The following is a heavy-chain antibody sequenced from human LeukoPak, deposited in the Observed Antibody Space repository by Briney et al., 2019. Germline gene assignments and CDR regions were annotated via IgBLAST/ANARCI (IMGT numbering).Heavy chain of an antibody. D-gene: IGHD3-9*01. CDR1: GGSISSGSYY. Sequence: SETLSLTCTVSGGSISSGSYYWSWIRQPAGKGLEWIGRIYTSGSTNYNPSLKSRVTISVDTSKNQFSLKLSSVTAADTAVYYCARQKLRYFDWSRDYYYYMDVWGKGTTVTISS. CDR3: ARQKLRYFDWSRDYYYYMDV. CDR2: IYTSGST. J-gene: IGHJ6*03. V-gene: IGHV4-61*02.